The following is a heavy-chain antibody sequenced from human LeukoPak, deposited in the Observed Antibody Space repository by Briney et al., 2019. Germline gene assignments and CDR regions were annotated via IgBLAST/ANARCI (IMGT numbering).Heavy chain of an antibody. J-gene: IGHJ1*01. CDR3: AKRDFYDSTTYSPLFQH. CDR2: ITGSGGST. CDR1: GFTFSGYA. V-gene: IGHV3-23*01. Sequence: PGGSLRLSCAVSGFTFSGYAMSWVRQAPGKGLEWVSSITGSGGSTYYADSVKGRFTISRDNSKNTLYLQMDSLRAEDTAVYYCAKRDFYDSTTYSPLFQHWGQGTLVTVSS. D-gene: IGHD3-22*01.